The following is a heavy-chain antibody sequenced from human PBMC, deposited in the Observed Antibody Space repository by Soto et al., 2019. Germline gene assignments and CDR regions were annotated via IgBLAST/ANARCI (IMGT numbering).Heavy chain of an antibody. D-gene: IGHD5-12*01. J-gene: IGHJ6*02. V-gene: IGHV3-74*01. CDR2: INSDGSNT. CDR3: ARHVAVATISWGTYGMDV. Sequence: EVQLVKSGGGLVQPGGSLRLSCAASGFTFSSYWMHWVRQAPGEGLVWVSRINSDGSNTTYADSVKGRFTTSRDNAKNTLFLQMNSLRGEDTAVYYCARHVAVATISWGTYGMDVWGQGTTVTVSS. CDR1: GFTFSSYW.